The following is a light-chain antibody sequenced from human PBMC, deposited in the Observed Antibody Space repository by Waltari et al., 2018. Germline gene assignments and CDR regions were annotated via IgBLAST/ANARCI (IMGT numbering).Light chain of an antibody. Sequence: DIQMTQSPSTLSASVGDRVTITCRASQSMSGWLAWYQKKPGKAPKLLIYNASRLESGVPSRFSGSGSGTEFTLTISSLQPDDFATYYCQQYNNYRTFGQGTKVEIK. J-gene: IGKJ1*01. V-gene: IGKV1-5*03. CDR3: QQYNNYRT. CDR1: QSMSGW. CDR2: NAS.